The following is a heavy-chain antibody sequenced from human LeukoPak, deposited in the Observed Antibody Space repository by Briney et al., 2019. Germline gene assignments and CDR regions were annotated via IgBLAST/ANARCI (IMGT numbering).Heavy chain of an antibody. CDR1: GFTFSSFA. V-gene: IGHV3-64D*06. CDR2: IYSDGSRT. D-gene: IGHD6-19*01. J-gene: IGHJ4*02. CDR3: VKSPGSGWPV. Sequence: VPLGGSLRLSCAASGFTFSSFAMHWVRQAPGKGLEYLSAIYSDGSRTYYADSVKGRFTISRDNSKNTLYFEMSSLRVEDTAVYYCVKSPGSGWPVWGQGTLLTVSS.